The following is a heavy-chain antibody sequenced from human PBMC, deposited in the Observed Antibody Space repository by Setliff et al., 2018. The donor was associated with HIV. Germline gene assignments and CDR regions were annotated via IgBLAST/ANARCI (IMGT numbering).Heavy chain of an antibody. CDR3: ARTRGYTYGYIDS. J-gene: IGHJ4*02. Sequence: ETLSLTCTVSGDSTSSSSSYWGWIRQPPGKGLEWIGSIYYSGSTYYNPSLKSRVTISVDTSKNQFSLKLNSVTAADTAVYYCARTRGYTYGYIDSWAQGTLVTVS. CDR2: IYYSGST. V-gene: IGHV4-39*01. D-gene: IGHD5-18*01. CDR1: GDSTSSSSSY.